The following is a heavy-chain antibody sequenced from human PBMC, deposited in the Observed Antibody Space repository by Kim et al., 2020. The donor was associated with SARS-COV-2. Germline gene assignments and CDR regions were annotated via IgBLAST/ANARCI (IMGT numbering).Heavy chain of an antibody. D-gene: IGHD6-13*01. CDR1: GGSFSGYY. J-gene: IGHJ4*02. V-gene: IGHV4-34*01. CDR3: ARSYSSSWYSDY. CDR2: INHSGST. Sequence: SETLSLTCAVYGGSFSGYYWSWIHQPPGKGLEWIGEINHSGSTNYNPSLKSRVTISVDTSKNQFSLKLSSVTAADTAVYYCARSYSSSWYSDYWGQGTLVTVSS.